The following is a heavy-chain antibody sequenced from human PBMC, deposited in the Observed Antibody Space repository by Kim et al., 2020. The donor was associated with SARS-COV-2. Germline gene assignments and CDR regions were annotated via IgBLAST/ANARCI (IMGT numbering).Heavy chain of an antibody. CDR2: INHSGSN. CDR3: ASLMTTVTTVAGEPLDY. Sequence: SETLSLTCAVYGGSFSGYYWSWIRQPPGKGLEWMGEINHSGSNNYNPSPKSRGTISVDTSKNKFSLKLSSVTAADTAVYSCASLMTTVTTVAGEPLDYWGQGTLVTVSS. J-gene: IGHJ4*02. V-gene: IGHV4-34*01. CDR1: GGSFSGYY. D-gene: IGHD4-17*01.